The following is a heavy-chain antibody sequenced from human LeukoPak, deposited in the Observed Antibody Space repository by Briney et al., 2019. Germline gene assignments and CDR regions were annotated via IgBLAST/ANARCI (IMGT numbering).Heavy chain of an antibody. V-gene: IGHV4-39*01. CDR3: ARQQQWLVLLYFDY. Sequence: PSETLSLTCTVSGGSISSSSYYWGWIRHPPGKGLEWIGSIYYSGSTYYNPSLKSRVTISVDTSKNQFSLKLSSVTAADTAVYYCARQQQWLVLLYFDYWGQGTLVTVSS. CDR1: GGSISSSSYY. D-gene: IGHD6-19*01. J-gene: IGHJ4*02. CDR2: IYYSGST.